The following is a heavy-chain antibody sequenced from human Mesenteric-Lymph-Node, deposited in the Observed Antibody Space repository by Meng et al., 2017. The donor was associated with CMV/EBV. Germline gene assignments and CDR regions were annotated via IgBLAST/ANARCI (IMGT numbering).Heavy chain of an antibody. D-gene: IGHD3-3*01. J-gene: IGHJ6*02. CDR3: ARVRYEISSGFYDYYGLDV. Sequence: ASVKVSCKASGYTFTNYGITWVRQAPGKGLEWMGWISVDSGNTDYAQKFQGRVSMTRDTSTKTVYMEVRSLRPDDTAVYYCARVRYEISSGFYDYYGLDVWGQGTTVTVSS. CDR2: ISVDSGNT. V-gene: IGHV1-18*04. CDR1: GYTFTNYG.